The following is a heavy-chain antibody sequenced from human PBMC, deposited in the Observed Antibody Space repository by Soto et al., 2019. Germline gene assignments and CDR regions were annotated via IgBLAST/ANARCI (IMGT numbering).Heavy chain of an antibody. Sequence: ASVKVSCKASGYTFTSYGISWVRQAPGQGLEWMGWISAYNGNTNYAQKLQGRVTMTTDTSTSTAYMELRSLRSDDTAVYYCARGNSGCYYFFPSPLDYWGQGALVPVSS. CDR1: GYTFTSYG. V-gene: IGHV1-18*01. CDR2: ISAYNGNT. J-gene: IGHJ4*02. D-gene: IGHD1-26*01. CDR3: ARGNSGCYYFFPSPLDY.